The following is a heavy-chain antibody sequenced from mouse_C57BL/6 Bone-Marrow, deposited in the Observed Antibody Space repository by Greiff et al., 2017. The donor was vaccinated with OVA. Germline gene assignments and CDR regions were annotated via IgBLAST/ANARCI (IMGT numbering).Heavy chain of an antibody. J-gene: IGHJ4*01. CDR2: IYPGDGDT. CDR3: AVGGLYYAMDY. CDR1: GYAFSSSW. V-gene: IGHV1-82*01. Sequence: QVQLQQSGPELVKPGASVKISCKASGYAFSSSWMNWVKQRPGKGLEWIGRIYPGDGDTNYNGKFKGKATLTADKSSSTAYMQLSSLTSEDSAVYFCAVGGLYYAMDYGGQGTSVTVSA. D-gene: IGHD3-3*01.